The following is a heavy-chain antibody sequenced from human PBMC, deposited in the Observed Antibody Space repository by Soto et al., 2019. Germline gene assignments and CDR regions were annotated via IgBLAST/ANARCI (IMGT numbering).Heavy chain of an antibody. V-gene: IGHV3-30*18. CDR2: ISYDGSNK. Sequence: PGGSLRLSCAASGFTFSSYGMHWVRQAPGKGLEWVAVISYDGSNKYYADSVKGRFTISRDNSKNTLYLQMNSLRAEDTAVYYCAKDNYYYDSSGYPAHDAFDIWGQGTMVTVSS. CDR1: GFTFSSYG. J-gene: IGHJ3*02. CDR3: AKDNYYYDSSGYPAHDAFDI. D-gene: IGHD3-22*01.